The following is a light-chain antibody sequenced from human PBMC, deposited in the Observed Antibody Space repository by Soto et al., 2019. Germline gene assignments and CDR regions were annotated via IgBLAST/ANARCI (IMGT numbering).Light chain of an antibody. V-gene: IGKV4-1*01. CDR1: QSVLYSSNNKNY. J-gene: IGKJ3*01. CDR3: QQYYSTPIT. Sequence: DIVMTQSPDSLAVSLGERATINCKSSQSVLYSSNNKNYLAWYQQKPGQPTKLLIYWASTRESGVPDRFSGRGSGTDFTLTISSLQAEDVAVYYCQQYYSTPITFGPGTKVDIK. CDR2: WAS.